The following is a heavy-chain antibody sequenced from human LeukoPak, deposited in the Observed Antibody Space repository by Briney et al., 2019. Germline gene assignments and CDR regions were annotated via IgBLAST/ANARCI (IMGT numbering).Heavy chain of an antibody. CDR1: GYTLTNNW. J-gene: IGHJ4*02. CDR3: ARFGLTSSLDY. CDR2: IYPGDSDT. V-gene: IGHV5-51*01. Sequence: GESLKISCKVSGYTLTNNWIGWVRQVPGKGLEWMGLIYPGDSDTRYSPSFQGQVTMSVDKSISTAYLQWSSLRASDTAMYFCARFGLTSSLDYWGQGTLVTVSS. D-gene: IGHD2-2*01.